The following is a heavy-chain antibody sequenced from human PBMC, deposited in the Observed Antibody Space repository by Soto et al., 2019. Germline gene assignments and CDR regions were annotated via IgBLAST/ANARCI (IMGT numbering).Heavy chain of an antibody. CDR2: IYYSGST. CDR3: ASYGIWFGPFDP. V-gene: IGHV4-39*07. Sequence: SETLSLTCTVSGGSISSSSYYWGWIRQPPGKGLEWIGSIYYSGSTYYNPSLKSRVTISVDTSKNQFSLKLSSVTAADTAVYYCASYGIWFGPFDPWGQGTLGTVSS. D-gene: IGHD3-10*01. CDR1: GGSISSSSYY. J-gene: IGHJ5*02.